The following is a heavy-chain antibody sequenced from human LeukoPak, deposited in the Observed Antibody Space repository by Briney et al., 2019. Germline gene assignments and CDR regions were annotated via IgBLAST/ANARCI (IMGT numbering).Heavy chain of an antibody. V-gene: IGHV1-3*01. D-gene: IGHD3-22*01. Sequence: ASVKVSCKASGYTFTSYAMHWVRQAPGQRLEWMGWINVGNGNTKYSQKFQGRVTITRDTSARTAYMELSSLRFEDTAVYYCARLTYYHDSSGQNWFDPWGQGTLVTVSS. CDR2: INVGNGNT. CDR3: ARLTYYHDSSGQNWFDP. CDR1: GYTFTSYA. J-gene: IGHJ5*02.